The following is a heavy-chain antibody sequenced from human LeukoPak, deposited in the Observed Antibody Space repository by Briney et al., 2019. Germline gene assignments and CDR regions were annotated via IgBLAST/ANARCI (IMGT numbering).Heavy chain of an antibody. Sequence: TGGSLRLSCAASGFTFSTYDMSWVRQAPGKGLEWVSAISGSGGSTYHADSVKGRFTISRDNSKNTLYLQMNSLRAEDTAVYYCAKDQERTADYWGQGTLVTVSS. V-gene: IGHV3-23*01. CDR3: AKDQERTADY. D-gene: IGHD5-18*01. CDR2: ISGSGGST. CDR1: GFTFSTYD. J-gene: IGHJ4*02.